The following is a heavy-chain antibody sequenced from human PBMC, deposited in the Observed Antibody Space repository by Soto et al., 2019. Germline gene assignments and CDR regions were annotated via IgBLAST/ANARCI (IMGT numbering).Heavy chain of an antibody. J-gene: IGHJ6*02. CDR3: ARVAVSRAKGTGYGMDV. V-gene: IGHV4-30-4*01. CDR2: IYYSGDT. CDR1: GGSIRSGDYY. D-gene: IGHD2-8*02. Sequence: QVQLQESGPGLLKPSQTLSLTCTVSGGSIRSGDYYWSWIRQPPGKGLEWSGYIYYSGDTYHNPSIKTRLTLSIDTSRNQFSLIPSSVTAADTAVYSCARVAVSRAKGTGYGMDVWGQGTTVTVSS.